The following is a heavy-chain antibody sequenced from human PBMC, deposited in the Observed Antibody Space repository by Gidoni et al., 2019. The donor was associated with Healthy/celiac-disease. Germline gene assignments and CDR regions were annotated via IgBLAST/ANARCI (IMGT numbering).Heavy chain of an antibody. V-gene: IGHV1-69*01. CDR3: AKSLHVTTSDFPSY. CDR2: IIPIFGTA. J-gene: IGHJ4*02. CDR1: CGPFRSYA. Sequence: QVQLVQSGAEVKKPGSSVKVACKASCGPFRSYAISWVRQPPGQGLEWMGGIIPIFGTANYAQKFQGRVTITADESTSTAYMELSSLRSEDTAVYYCAKSLHVTTSDFPSYWGQGTLVTVSS. D-gene: IGHD2-21*02.